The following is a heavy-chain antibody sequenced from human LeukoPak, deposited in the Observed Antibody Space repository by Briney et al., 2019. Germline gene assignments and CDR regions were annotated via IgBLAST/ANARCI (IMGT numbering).Heavy chain of an antibody. CDR2: IYYSGST. D-gene: IGHD3-9*01. V-gene: IGHV4-59*01. CDR1: GGSISSYY. J-gene: IGHJ4*02. CDR3: ARAVYDILTGYPSPFDY. Sequence: SETLSLTCTVSGGSISSYYWSWIRQPPGKGLEWMGYIYYSGSTNYNPSLKSRVTISVDTSKNQFSLKLSSVTAADTAVYYCARAVYDILTGYPSPFDYWGQGTLVTVSS.